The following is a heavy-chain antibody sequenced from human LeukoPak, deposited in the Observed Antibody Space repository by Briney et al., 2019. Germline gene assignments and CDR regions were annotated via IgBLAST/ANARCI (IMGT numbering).Heavy chain of an antibody. D-gene: IGHD2-15*01. J-gene: IGHJ4*02. CDR3: ARDCSGGSCYSGFDY. V-gene: IGHV4-59*01. CDR2: IYYSGST. Sequence: SETLSLTCTVSGGSISSYYWSWIRQPPGKGLEWIGYIYYSGSTNYNPSPKSRVTISVDTSKNQFSLKLSSVTAADTAVYYCARDCSGGSCYSGFDYWGQGTLVTVSS. CDR1: GGSISSYY.